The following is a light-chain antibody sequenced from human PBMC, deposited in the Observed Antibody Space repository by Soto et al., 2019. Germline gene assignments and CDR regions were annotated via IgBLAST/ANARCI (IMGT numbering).Light chain of an antibody. J-gene: IGLJ1*01. V-gene: IGLV2-23*01. CDR1: TSDVGSHNL. CDR3: CSYAGSYV. Sequence: QSALTQPASVSGSPGQSITISCSGATSDVGSHNLVSWYQQHPGRAPKLMIYEGSKRPSGVSNRFSGSKSGNPASLTISGLPAEDEADYYCCSYAGSYVFGTGTKLTVL. CDR2: EGS.